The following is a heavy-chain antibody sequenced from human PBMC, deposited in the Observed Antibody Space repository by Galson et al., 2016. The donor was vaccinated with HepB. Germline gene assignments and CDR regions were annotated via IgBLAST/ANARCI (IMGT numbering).Heavy chain of an antibody. CDR3: TKHEVRTHDY. V-gene: IGHV3-23*01. D-gene: IGHD3-22*01. CDR1: GFTFSSYA. CDR2: IHLGGNDI. J-gene: IGHJ4*02. Sequence: SLRLSCAASGFTFSSYAMSWVRQAPGKGLEWVSAIHLGGNDIYYADSVKGRFTISRDDYNSMLYLQMNSLRAEDSAVYYCTKHEVRTHDYWGQGTLVTVSS.